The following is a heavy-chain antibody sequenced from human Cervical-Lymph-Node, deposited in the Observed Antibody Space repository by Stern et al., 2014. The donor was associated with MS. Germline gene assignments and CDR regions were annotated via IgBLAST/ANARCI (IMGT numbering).Heavy chain of an antibody. CDR3: AKSPYDYSNYADYYGMDV. J-gene: IGHJ6*02. CDR1: GYTFTSYG. CDR2: ISGYNGNT. V-gene: IGHV1-18*04. D-gene: IGHD4-11*01. Sequence: QVQLVQSGAEVKKPGASVKVSCKASGYTFTSYGISWVRQAPGQGLEWMGWISGYNGNTNYAQKLQGRVTMTTDTSTSTAYMELRSLRSDDTAVYYCAKSPYDYSNYADYYGMDVWGQGTTVTVSS.